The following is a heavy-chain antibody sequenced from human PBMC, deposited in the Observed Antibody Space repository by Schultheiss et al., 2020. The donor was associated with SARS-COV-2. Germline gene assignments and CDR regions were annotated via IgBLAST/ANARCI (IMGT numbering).Heavy chain of an antibody. D-gene: IGHD3-3*01. V-gene: IGHV3-23*01. CDR1: GFTFSSYA. J-gene: IGHJ4*02. CDR3: ARDYDFWSGYYGY. CDR2: ISGSGGST. Sequence: GESLKISCAASGFTFSSYAMSWVRQAPGKGLEWVSAISGSGGSTYYADSVKGRFTISRDNAKNSLYLQMNSLRAEDTAVYYCARDYDFWSGYYGYWGQGTLVTVSS.